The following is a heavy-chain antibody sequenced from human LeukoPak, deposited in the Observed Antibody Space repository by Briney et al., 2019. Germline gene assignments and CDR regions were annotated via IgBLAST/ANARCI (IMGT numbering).Heavy chain of an antibody. CDR3: ARDQYSSTWYRGAFDV. CDR1: GFTFTMSW. J-gene: IGHJ3*01. V-gene: IGHV3-74*01. CDR2: IESDGTST. Sequence: PGGSLRLSCAASGFTFTMSWMHWFRQAPGKGLVWVSRIESDGTSTTYAASVKGRFTISRDNAKNTLYLQMNSLRAEDTAVYYCARDQYSSTWYRGAFDVWGQGTMVSVSS. D-gene: IGHD6-13*01.